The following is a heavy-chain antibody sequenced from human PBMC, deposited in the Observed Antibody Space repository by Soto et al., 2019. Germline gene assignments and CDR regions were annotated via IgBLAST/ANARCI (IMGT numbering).Heavy chain of an antibody. D-gene: IGHD3-3*01. CDR2: ISSNGSST. Sequence: GGSLRLSCSASGFTFSSYAMHWVRQAPGKGLEYVSAISSNGSSTYYADSVKGRFTISRDNSKNTLYLQMSSLRAEDTAVYYCVKVYYDFWSGYYTGAHDAFDIWGQGTMVTVSS. J-gene: IGHJ3*02. CDR3: VKVYYDFWSGYYTGAHDAFDI. V-gene: IGHV3-64D*06. CDR1: GFTFSSYA.